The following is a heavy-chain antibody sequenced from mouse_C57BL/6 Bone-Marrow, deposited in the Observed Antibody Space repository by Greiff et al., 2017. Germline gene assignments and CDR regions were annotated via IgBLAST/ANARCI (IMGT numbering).Heavy chain of an antibody. CDR2: INPNNGGT. Sequence: EVQLQQSGPELVKPGASVKISCKASGYTFTDYYMNWVKQSHGKSLEWIGDINPNNGGTSYNQKFKGKATLTVDKSSSTAYMELRSLTSEDSAVYYCARHYDYDYYYFDYWGQGTTLTVSS. V-gene: IGHV1-26*01. CDR3: ARHYDYDYYYFDY. D-gene: IGHD2-4*01. J-gene: IGHJ2*01. CDR1: GYTFTDYY.